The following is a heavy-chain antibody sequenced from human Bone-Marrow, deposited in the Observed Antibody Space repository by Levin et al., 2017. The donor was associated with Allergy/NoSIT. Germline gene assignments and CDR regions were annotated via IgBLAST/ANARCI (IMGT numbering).Heavy chain of an antibody. Sequence: GGSLRLSCAASGFTFSSYAMSWVRQAPGKGLEWVSAISGSGGSTYYADSVKGRFTISRDNSKNTLYLQMNSLRAEDTAVYYCAKDWRYYDFWSGYDNPDYWGQGTLVTVSS. CDR2: ISGSGGST. V-gene: IGHV3-23*01. CDR3: AKDWRYYDFWSGYDNPDY. CDR1: GFTFSSYA. J-gene: IGHJ4*02. D-gene: IGHD3-3*01.